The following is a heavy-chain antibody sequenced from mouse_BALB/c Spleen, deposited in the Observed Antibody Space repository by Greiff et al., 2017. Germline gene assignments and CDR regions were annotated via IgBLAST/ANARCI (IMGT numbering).Heavy chain of an antibody. V-gene: IGHV5-12-1*01. D-gene: IGHD1-1*01. J-gene: IGHJ2*01. CDR2: ISSGCGST. CDR3: ARHDYGSPYYIDY. CDR1: GFAFSSYD. Sequence: DVMLVESGGGLVKPGGSLKLSCAASGFAFSSYDMSWVRQTPEKGLEWVAYISSGCGSTYYPDTVKGRFTIYRDNAKNTLYLHRSSLKAEDTAMYYCARHDYGSPYYIDYWGQGTTLTVSS.